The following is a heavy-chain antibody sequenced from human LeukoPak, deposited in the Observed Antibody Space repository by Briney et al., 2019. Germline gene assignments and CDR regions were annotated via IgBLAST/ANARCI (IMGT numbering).Heavy chain of an antibody. V-gene: IGHV1-2*02. D-gene: IGHD3-3*01. CDR1: GYSFTGYY. Sequence: ASVTVSCKASGYSFTGYYTHWVRQAPGQGVEWMGWINPNSGGTNYAQKFPGRVTMTRDTSISTAYMELSRLRSDDTAVYYCARGPGLEWLLSYFDYWGQGTLVTVSS. CDR3: ARGPGLEWLLSYFDY. CDR2: INPNSGGT. J-gene: IGHJ4*02.